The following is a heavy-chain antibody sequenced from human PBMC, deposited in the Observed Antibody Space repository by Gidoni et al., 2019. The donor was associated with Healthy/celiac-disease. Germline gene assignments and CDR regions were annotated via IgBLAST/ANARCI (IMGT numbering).Heavy chain of an antibody. CDR2: IWYDGSNK. V-gene: IGHV3-33*01. CDR1: GFTFSSYG. D-gene: IGHD3-3*01. J-gene: IGHJ5*02. CDR3: ARGGITIFGVESWFDP. Sequence: QVQRVESGGGVVQPGRSLRLSCAASGFTFSSYGMHWVRQAPGKGLEWVAVIWYDGSNKYYADSVKGRFTISRDNSKNTLYLQMNSLRAEDTAVYYCARGGITIFGVESWFDPWGQGTLVTVSS.